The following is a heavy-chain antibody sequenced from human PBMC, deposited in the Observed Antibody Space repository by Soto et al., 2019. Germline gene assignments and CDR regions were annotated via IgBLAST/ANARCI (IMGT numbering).Heavy chain of an antibody. CDR2: LYWNDDE. CDR1: GFSINTGGVG. D-gene: IGHD4-4*01. CDR3: AKRRAISNKLFFDH. V-gene: IGHV2-5*01. J-gene: IGHJ4*02. Sequence: QITLRESGPTLAKPTQTLTLSCTLSGFSINTGGVGVGWIRQPPGKAPEWLALLYWNDDERYSPSLRYRLSGTKDAAENRVVLTMTHLDPTDTGTYYCAKRRAISNKLFFDHWGQGALVTVSS.